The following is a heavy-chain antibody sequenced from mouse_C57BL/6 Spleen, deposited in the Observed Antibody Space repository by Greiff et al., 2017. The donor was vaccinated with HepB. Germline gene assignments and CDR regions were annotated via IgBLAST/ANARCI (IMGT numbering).Heavy chain of an antibody. CDR1: GYTFTEYT. CDR2: FYPGSGSI. V-gene: IGHV1-62-2*01. CDR3: ARNEEDRQLRPKTWFAY. D-gene: IGHD3-2*02. J-gene: IGHJ3*01. Sequence: QVQLQQSGAELVKPGASVKLSCKASGYTFTEYTIHWVKQRSGQGLEWIGWFYPGSGSIKYNEKFKDKATLTADKSSSTVYMELSRLTSEDSAVYFCARNEEDRQLRPKTWFAYWGQGTLVTVSA.